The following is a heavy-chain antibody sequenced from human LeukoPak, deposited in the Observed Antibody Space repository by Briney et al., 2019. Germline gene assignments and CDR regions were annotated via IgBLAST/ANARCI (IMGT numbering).Heavy chain of an antibody. CDR1: GYTFTSYD. V-gene: IGHV1-8*01. Sequence: ASVKVSCKASGYTFTSYDINWVRQAPGQGLEWMGWMNTISGNTGSAQKFQGRVTMSRDTSITTAYMELSSLRSEETAVYYCESGGSYVWGSYRYKARYYFDYWGQGTLVTVSS. CDR2: MNTISGNT. J-gene: IGHJ4*02. CDR3: ESGGSYVWGSYRYKARYYFDY. D-gene: IGHD3-16*02.